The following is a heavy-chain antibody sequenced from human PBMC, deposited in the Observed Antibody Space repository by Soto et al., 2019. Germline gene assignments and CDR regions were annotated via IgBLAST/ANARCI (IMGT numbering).Heavy chain of an antibody. V-gene: IGHV7-4-1*01. Sequence: ASVKVSCKASGYTFTSYAMNWVRQAPGQGLEWMGWINTNTGNPTYAQGFTGQFVFSLDTSVSTAYLQICSLKAEDTAVYYCARETFYYHEYSSSSSPTPNYYYYGMDVWGQGTTVTVSS. D-gene: IGHD6-6*01. CDR1: GYTFTSYA. J-gene: IGHJ6*02. CDR2: INTNTGNP. CDR3: ARETFYYHEYSSSSSPTPNYYYYGMDV.